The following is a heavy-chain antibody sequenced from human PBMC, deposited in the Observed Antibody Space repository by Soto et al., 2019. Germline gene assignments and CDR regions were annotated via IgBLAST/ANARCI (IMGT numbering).Heavy chain of an antibody. CDR3: PRDHSEWGFWSGPHDF. V-gene: IGHV3-30*04. D-gene: IGHD3-3*01. CDR2: VSYDGNQQ. CDR1: GFTLSSYI. Sequence: VGPLRLSFAAPGFTLSSYIMHWVRQAPVKGLDWVAVVSYDGNQQYYADYVKGRFIIFRDNSKKTVFLQINSLRPEDTAVYYCPRDHSEWGFWSGPHDFWAQRTPVSASS. J-gene: IGHJ4*02.